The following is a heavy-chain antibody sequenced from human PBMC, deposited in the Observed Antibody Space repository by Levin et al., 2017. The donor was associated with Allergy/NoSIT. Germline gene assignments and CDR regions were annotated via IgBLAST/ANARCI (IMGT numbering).Heavy chain of an antibody. CDR2: IKGKADGGTT. J-gene: IGHJ5*02. CDR3: LASNLPDDP. CDR1: GFPFINAW. D-gene: IGHD5-24*01. V-gene: IGHV3-15*01. Sequence: LSLTCAASGFPFINAWLTWVRQAPGKGLEWVGHIKGKADGGTTDYAAPVQGRFTISRDDSKNTLYLQMNSLKTEDTGVYFCLASNLPDDPWGQGTLVTVSS.